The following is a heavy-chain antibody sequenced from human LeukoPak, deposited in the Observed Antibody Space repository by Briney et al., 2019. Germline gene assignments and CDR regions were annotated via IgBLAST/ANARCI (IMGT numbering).Heavy chain of an antibody. CDR3: AREGELDAFDI. J-gene: IGHJ3*02. Sequence: GGSLRLSCAASGFTFSSYAMHWVRQAPGKGLEYVSAISSNGGSTYYANSVKGRFTISRDNAKNSLYLQMNSLRAEDTAVYYCAREGELDAFDIWGQGAMVTVSS. V-gene: IGHV3-64*01. D-gene: IGHD1-26*01. CDR1: GFTFSSYA. CDR2: ISSNGGST.